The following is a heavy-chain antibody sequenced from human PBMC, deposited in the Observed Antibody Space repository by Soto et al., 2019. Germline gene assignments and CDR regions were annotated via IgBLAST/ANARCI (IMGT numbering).Heavy chain of an antibody. D-gene: IGHD3-10*01. Sequence: QLQLQESGPGLVKPSETLSLTCTVSGGSISSSSYYWGWIRQPPGKGLEWIGSIYYSGSTYYNPSLKSRVTISVDTSKNKFSLNLSSVTAADTAVYYCARHALYGSGSYYMDAFDIWGQGTMVTVSS. CDR1: GGSISSSSYY. CDR3: ARHALYGSGSYYMDAFDI. J-gene: IGHJ3*02. V-gene: IGHV4-39*01. CDR2: IYYSGST.